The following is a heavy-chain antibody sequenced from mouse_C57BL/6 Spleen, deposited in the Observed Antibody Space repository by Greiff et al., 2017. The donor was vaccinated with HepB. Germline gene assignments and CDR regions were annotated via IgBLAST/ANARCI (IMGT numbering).Heavy chain of an antibody. CDR3: ARSSYYGSSYWYFDV. CDR2: IYPGSGNT. J-gene: IGHJ1*03. D-gene: IGHD1-1*01. CDR1: GYTFTDYY. V-gene: IGHV1-76*01. Sequence: VQLQQSGAELVRPGASVKLSCKASGYTFTDYYINWVKQRPGQGLEWIARIYPGSGNTYYNEKFKGKATLTAENSSSTAYMQLSSLTSEDSAVYFCARSSYYGSSYWYFDVWGTGTTVTVSS.